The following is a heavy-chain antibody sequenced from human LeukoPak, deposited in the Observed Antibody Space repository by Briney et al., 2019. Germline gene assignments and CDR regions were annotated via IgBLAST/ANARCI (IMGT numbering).Heavy chain of an antibody. CDR3: ARSPHGVSLNRFDP. CDR2: INPSGGAT. Sequence: GTSVKVSCKASGYIFTNYYSHWVRQAPGEGLEWMGIINPSGGATTYAQKFQGRVTMTSDTSTNTVYMELSSLRYEDTAVYYCARSPHGVSLNRFDPWGQGTLVIVSS. J-gene: IGHJ5*02. CDR1: GYIFTNYY. V-gene: IGHV1-46*01. D-gene: IGHD3-16*01.